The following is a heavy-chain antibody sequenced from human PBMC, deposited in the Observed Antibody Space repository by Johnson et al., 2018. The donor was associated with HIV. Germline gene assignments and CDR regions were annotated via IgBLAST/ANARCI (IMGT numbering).Heavy chain of an antibody. V-gene: IGHV3-74*02. Sequence: VQLVESGGGLVQPGRSLKLSCAASGFTFSSYWMHWVRQAPGKGLVWVSRTNSDGSSTNYADSVKGRFTISRDKAKNTLHLQMNSLRAEDTAVYYCARRTVTALFDIWGQGTLVTVSS. CDR2: TNSDGSST. D-gene: IGHD4-17*01. J-gene: IGHJ3*02. CDR1: GFTFSSYW. CDR3: ARRTVTALFDI.